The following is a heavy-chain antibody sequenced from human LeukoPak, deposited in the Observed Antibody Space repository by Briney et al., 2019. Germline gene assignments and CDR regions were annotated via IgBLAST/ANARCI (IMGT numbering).Heavy chain of an antibody. D-gene: IGHD3-3*01. CDR3: ARLGENYDFWSGYPGYYYMDV. V-gene: IGHV4-4*09. Sequence: PSETLSLTCTVSGGSISSYYWSWIRQPPGKGLEWIGYIYTSGSTNYNPSLKSRVTISVDTSKNQFSLKLSSVTAADTAVYYCARLGENYDFWSGYPGYYYMDVWGKGTTVTASS. J-gene: IGHJ6*03. CDR2: IYTSGST. CDR1: GGSISSYY.